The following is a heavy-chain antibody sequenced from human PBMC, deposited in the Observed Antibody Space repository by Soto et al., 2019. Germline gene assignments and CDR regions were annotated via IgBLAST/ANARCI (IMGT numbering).Heavy chain of an antibody. V-gene: IGHV3-15*07. CDR1: GFTFSNAW. CDR2: IKSKTDGGTT. Sequence: GGSLRLSCGPFGFTFSNAWMNWVRPAPGKGLEWVGRIKSKTDGGTTDYAAPVKGRFTISRDDSKNMLYLQMNSLKTEDTAVYYCTTACFQWPVMGFCYYYGMDVWGQGTTVTVSS. D-gene: IGHD6-19*01. CDR3: TTACFQWPVMGFCYYYGMDV. J-gene: IGHJ6*02.